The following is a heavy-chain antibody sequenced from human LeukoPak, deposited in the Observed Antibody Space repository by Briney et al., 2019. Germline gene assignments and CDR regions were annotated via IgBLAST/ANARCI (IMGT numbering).Heavy chain of an antibody. Sequence: GGSLRLSCATSGFTFSSYAMSWVRQAPGKGLEWVGRIKSKADGETIDYAAPVKGRFTFSRDDSKDMLYLQMNSLKSEDTAVYYCSTLTSRGLSDSWGQGTLVTVSS. CDR3: STLTSRGLSDS. D-gene: IGHD1-20*01. J-gene: IGHJ4*02. CDR1: GFTFSSYA. V-gene: IGHV3-15*01. CDR2: IKSKADGETI.